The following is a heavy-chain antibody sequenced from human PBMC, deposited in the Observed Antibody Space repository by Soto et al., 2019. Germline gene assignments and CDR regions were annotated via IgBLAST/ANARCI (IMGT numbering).Heavy chain of an antibody. CDR2: IIPIFGTA. CDR1: GGTFSSYA. Sequence: ASVKVSCKASGGTFSSYAISWVRQAPGQGLEWMGGIIPIFGTANYAQKFQGRVTITADESTSTAYMELSSLRSEDTAVYYCARAGPFTNTALRLLDAFDIWGQGTMVTVSS. CDR3: ARAGPFTNTALRLLDAFDI. J-gene: IGHJ3*02. V-gene: IGHV1-69*13. D-gene: IGHD5-18*01.